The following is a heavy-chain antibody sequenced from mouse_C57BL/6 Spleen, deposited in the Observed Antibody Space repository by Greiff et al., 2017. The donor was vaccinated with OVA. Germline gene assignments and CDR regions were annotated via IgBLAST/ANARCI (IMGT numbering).Heavy chain of an antibody. Sequence: VQLQQPGAELVMPGASVKLSCKASGYTFTSYWMHWVKQRPGQGLEWIGEIDPSDSYTNSNQKFKGKSTLTVDKSSSTASMQLSSLTSEDSAVYYCARRRCDYWGQGTTLTVSS. CDR2: IDPSDSYT. V-gene: IGHV1-69*01. CDR1: GYTFTSYW. CDR3: ARRRCDY. J-gene: IGHJ2*01.